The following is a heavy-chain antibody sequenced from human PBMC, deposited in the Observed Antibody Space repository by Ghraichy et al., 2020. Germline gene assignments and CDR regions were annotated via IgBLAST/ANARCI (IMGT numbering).Heavy chain of an antibody. CDR3: ARGHSSSWYIYY. CDR1: GGSFSGYY. V-gene: IGHV4-34*01. Sequence: SETLSLTCAVYGGSFSGYYWSWIRQPPGKGLEWIGEINHSGSTNYNPSLKSRVTISVDTSKNQFSLKLSSVTAADTAVYYCARGHSSSWYIYYWGQGTLVTVSS. J-gene: IGHJ4*02. D-gene: IGHD6-13*01. CDR2: INHSGST.